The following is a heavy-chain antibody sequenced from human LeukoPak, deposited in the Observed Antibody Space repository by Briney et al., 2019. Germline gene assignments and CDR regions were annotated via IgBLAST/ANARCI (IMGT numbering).Heavy chain of an antibody. D-gene: IGHD3-10*01. CDR1: GFTFSNYG. CDR3: ARAGGSGSYYHYYGMDV. CDR2: ISYDGSNT. J-gene: IGHJ6*02. V-gene: IGHV3-30*03. Sequence: PGGSLKLSCAASGFTFSNYGMHWVRQAPGKGLEWVAIISYDGSNTYYGDSVKGRFTISRDNSKNTLDLQMSGLRPEDTAVYYCARAGGSGSYYHYYGMDVWGQGTTVTVSS.